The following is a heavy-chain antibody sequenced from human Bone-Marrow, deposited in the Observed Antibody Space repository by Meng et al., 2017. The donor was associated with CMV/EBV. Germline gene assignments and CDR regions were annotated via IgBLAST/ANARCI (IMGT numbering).Heavy chain of an antibody. CDR1: GGTFTSYA. Sequence: SVKVSCKASGGTFTSYAISWLRQAPGQGLEWMGGIMPIYDVVNYEQKFQGRATITADKSTSTAYMELSSLRSEDTAVYYCARDPVIAAAGTFGFEFAYWGHGTLVTVSS. V-gene: IGHV1-69*10. CDR3: ARDPVIAAAGTFGFEFAY. J-gene: IGHJ4*01. CDR2: IMPIYDVV. D-gene: IGHD6-13*01.